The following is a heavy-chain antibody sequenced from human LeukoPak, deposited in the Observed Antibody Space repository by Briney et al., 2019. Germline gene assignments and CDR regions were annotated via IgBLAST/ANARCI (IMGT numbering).Heavy chain of an antibody. CDR2: IIPNFGTA. CDR1: GGTFSSYA. J-gene: IGHJ4*02. Sequence: SVKVSCKASGGTFSSYAISWVRQAPGQGLEWMGGIIPNFGTANYAQKFQGRVTITADESTSTAYMELSSLRSEDTAVYYCATKGGFEATIGTNIDYWGQGTLVTVSS. V-gene: IGHV1-69*01. D-gene: IGHD5-12*01. CDR3: ATKGGFEATIGTNIDY.